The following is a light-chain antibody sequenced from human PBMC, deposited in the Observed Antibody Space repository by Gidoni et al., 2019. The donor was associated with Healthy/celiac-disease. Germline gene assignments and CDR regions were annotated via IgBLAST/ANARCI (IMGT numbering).Light chain of an antibody. CDR1: QSFSSSY. J-gene: IGKJ2*01. Sequence: EIVLTQSPGPLSLSPGERATLPCRASQSFSSSYLAWYQQKPGQAPRLSIYGASSRATGIPDRFSGSGSGTDFTLTISRLEPEDFAVYYCQQYGSSPRYTFGQGTKLEIK. CDR3: QQYGSSPRYT. CDR2: GAS. V-gene: IGKV3-20*01.